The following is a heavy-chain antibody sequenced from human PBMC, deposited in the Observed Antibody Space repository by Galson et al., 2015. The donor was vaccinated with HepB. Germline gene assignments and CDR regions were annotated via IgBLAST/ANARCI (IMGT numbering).Heavy chain of an antibody. CDR1: GFTFSSYS. D-gene: IGHD2-21*01. V-gene: IGHV3-48*01. Sequence: SLRLSCAASGFTFSSYSMNWVRQAPGKGLDWVSYISSSSSTIYYADSVKGRFTISRENAKNSLYLQMNSLRAEDTAVYYCARDKGVVIAVNWYFDLLGRGTLVPVSS. CDR2: ISSSSSTI. CDR3: ARDKGVVIAVNWYFDL. J-gene: IGHJ2*01.